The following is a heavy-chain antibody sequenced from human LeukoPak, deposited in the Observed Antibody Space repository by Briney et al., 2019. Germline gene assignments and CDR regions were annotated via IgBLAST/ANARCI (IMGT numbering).Heavy chain of an antibody. J-gene: IGHJ6*03. CDR3: QAVYGGNSRFYYYYMDV. V-gene: IGHV3-15*01. CDR1: GFTFSNAW. D-gene: IGHD4-23*01. Sequence: GGSLRLSCAASGFTFSNAWMSWVRQAPGKGLEWVGRIKSKTDGGTTDYASPVKGRFTISRDDSKNTLYLQMNSLKTEDTAVYYCQAVYGGNSRFYYYYMDVWGKGTTVTVSS. CDR2: IKSKTDGGTT.